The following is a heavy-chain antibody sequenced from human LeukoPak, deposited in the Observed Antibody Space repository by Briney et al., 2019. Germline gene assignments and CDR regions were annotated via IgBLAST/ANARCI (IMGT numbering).Heavy chain of an antibody. D-gene: IGHD3-16*01. J-gene: IGHJ4*02. CDR3: ARDYTRGTPGGY. V-gene: IGHV1-2*02. CDR1: GYTFTGYY. Sequence: ASVKVSCKASGYTFTGYYMHWVRQAPGQGFEWMGWINPNSGGTNYAQKFQGRVTMTRDTSISTAYMELSRLRSDDMAVYYCARDYTRGTPGGYWGQGTLVTVSS. CDR2: INPNSGGT.